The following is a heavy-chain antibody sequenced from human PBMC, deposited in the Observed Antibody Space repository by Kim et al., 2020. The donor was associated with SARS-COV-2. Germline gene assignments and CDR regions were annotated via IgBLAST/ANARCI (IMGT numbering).Heavy chain of an antibody. CDR3: ARARIPYSGSYYKGGKGPQKGPSFDY. D-gene: IGHD1-26*01. Sequence: ASVKVSCKASGYTFTSYGISWVRQAPGQGLEWMGWISAYNGNTNYAQKLQGRVTMTTDTSTSTAYMELRSLRSDDTAVYYCARARIPYSGSYYKGGKGPQKGPSFDYWGQGTLVTVSS. CDR1: GYTFTSYG. CDR2: ISAYNGNT. J-gene: IGHJ4*02. V-gene: IGHV1-18*01.